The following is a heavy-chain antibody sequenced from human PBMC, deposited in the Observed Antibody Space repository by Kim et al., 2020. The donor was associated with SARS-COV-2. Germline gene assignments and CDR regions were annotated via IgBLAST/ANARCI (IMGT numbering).Heavy chain of an antibody. CDR2: IFIGST. V-gene: IGHV4-59*01. Sequence: SEALSLTCTVSGGSIGTDYWGWIRQPPGKGLEWIGNIFIGSTNYKPSLKSRVAISVDTSKKEISLMVTSVTSADTAVYYCVRDWSFYGMDVWGQGTTVTVSS. J-gene: IGHJ6*02. CDR3: VRDWSFYGMDV. CDR1: GGSIGTDY.